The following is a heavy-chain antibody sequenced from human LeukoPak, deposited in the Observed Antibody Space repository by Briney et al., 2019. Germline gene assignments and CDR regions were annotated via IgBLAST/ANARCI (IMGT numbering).Heavy chain of an antibody. Sequence: SETLSLTCTVSGGSISSYYWSWIRQPPGKGREWIGYIYYSGSTNYSPSLKSRVTISVDTSKNQFSLKLSSVTAADTAVYYCARGGYSSGWQFDYWGQGTLVTVSS. V-gene: IGHV4-59*01. J-gene: IGHJ4*02. D-gene: IGHD6-19*01. CDR1: GGSISSYY. CDR3: ARGGYSSGWQFDY. CDR2: IYYSGST.